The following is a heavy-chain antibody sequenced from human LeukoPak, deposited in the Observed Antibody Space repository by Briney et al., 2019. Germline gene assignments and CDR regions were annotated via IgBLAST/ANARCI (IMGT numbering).Heavy chain of an antibody. V-gene: IGHV5-10-1*01. CDR2: IDPSDSYT. Sequence: GESLQISCKGSGHSFTSYWISWVRQMPGTGVEWMGRIDPSDSYTNYSPSFQGHVTISADKSISTAYLQWSSLTASDTAMYYCARTSWFGVDYWGQGTLVTVSS. J-gene: IGHJ4*02. CDR1: GHSFTSYW. CDR3: ARTSWFGVDY. D-gene: IGHD3-10*01.